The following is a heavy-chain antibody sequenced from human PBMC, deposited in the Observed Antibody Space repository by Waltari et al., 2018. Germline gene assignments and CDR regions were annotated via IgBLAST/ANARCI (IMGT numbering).Heavy chain of an antibody. J-gene: IGHJ4*02. V-gene: IGHV3-30*03. D-gene: IGHD6-13*01. Sequence: QVQLVESGGGVVQPGRSLRLSCAASGFTFSLYGMHWVRQAPGKGLEWLAVISYASTNIYYADSVKGRFTITRDNSKNSLHLQMNSLRDEDTAIYYCARDHSVVAAGRLVIYWGQGTLVTVSS. CDR2: ISYASTNI. CDR3: ARDHSVVAAGRLVIY. CDR1: GFTFSLYG.